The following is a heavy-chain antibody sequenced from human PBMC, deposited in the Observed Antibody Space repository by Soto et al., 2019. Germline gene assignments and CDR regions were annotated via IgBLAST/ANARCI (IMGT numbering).Heavy chain of an antibody. J-gene: IGHJ4*02. CDR1: GFTFSSYA. V-gene: IGHV3-23*01. D-gene: IGHD3-3*01. Sequence: PGGSLRLSCAASGFTFSSYAMSWVRQAPGKGLEWVSAISGSGGSTYYADSVKGRFTISRDNSKNTLYLQMNSLRAEDTAVYYCAKGSRDFWSGYSPVPSETYFDYWGQGTLVTVSS. CDR2: ISGSGGST. CDR3: AKGSRDFWSGYSPVPSETYFDY.